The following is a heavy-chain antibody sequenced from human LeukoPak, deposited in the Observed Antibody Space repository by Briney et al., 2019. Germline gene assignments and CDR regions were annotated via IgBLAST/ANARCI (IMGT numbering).Heavy chain of an antibody. CDR2: IYYSGST. CDR3: ARDRDPYYDSSGYYPLLWY. J-gene: IGHJ4*02. CDR1: GGSISSYY. Sequence: SETLSLTCTVSGGSISSYYWSWIRQPPGKGLEWIGYIYYSGSTNYNPSLKSRVTISVDTSKNQFSLKLSSVTAADTAVYYCARDRDPYYDSSGYYPLLWYWGQGTLVTDSS. D-gene: IGHD3-22*01. V-gene: IGHV4-59*01.